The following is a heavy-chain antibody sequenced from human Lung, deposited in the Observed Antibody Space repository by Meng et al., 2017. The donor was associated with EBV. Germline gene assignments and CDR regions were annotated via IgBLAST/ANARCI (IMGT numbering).Heavy chain of an antibody. D-gene: IGHD3-10*01. Sequence: QGRWVQSGAEVTNPGSSLKCSCKTSGGTFNSDAISWVRQAPGQGLEWLGGLIPMSGAPNYAQKFQGRVTITADEYMSTHYMELNSLRSDDTAVYYCASESGRGYTPDYWGQGTLVTVSS. CDR2: LIPMSGAP. CDR1: GGTFNSDA. V-gene: IGHV1-69*01. J-gene: IGHJ4*02. CDR3: ASESGRGYTPDY.